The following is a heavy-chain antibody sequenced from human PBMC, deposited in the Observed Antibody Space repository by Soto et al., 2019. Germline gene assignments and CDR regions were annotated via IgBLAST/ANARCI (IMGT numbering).Heavy chain of an antibody. D-gene: IGHD2-2*01. CDR3: AEGGIVVVPAAMRGFDY. Sequence: PGGSLRLSCAASGFTFSSYAMSWVRQAPGKGLEWVSAISGSGGSTYYADSVKGRFTISRDNSKNTLYLQMNSLRAEDTAVYYCAEGGIVVVPAAMRGFDYWGQGTLVTVSS. J-gene: IGHJ4*02. CDR1: GFTFSSYA. CDR2: ISGSGGST. V-gene: IGHV3-23*01.